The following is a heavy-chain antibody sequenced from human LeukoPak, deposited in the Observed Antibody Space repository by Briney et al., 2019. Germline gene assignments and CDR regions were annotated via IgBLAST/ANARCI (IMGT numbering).Heavy chain of an antibody. CDR1: GGSISSYY. D-gene: IGHD1-26*01. Sequence: SETLSLTCTVSGGSISSYYWSWIRQPPGKGLEWIGYIYYSGSTNYNPSLKSRVTISVDTSKNQFSLKLSSVTAADTAVYYCATLVGFESNWFDPWGQGTLVTVSS. V-gene: IGHV4-59*01. CDR2: IYYSGST. J-gene: IGHJ5*02. CDR3: ATLVGFESNWFDP.